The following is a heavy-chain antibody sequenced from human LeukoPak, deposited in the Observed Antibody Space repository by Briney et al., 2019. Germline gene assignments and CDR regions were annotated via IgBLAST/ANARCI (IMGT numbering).Heavy chain of an antibody. Sequence: GGSLRLSCAASGFTFSGFAMSWVRRTPGKGLEWVSGISGSGDNTLYADSVKGRFTISRDNSKNTLYLQMNSLRAEDTAVYYCAKDIGLGAAAGTFSFYYGMDVWGQGTTVTVSS. CDR1: GFTFSGFA. CDR2: ISGSGDNT. D-gene: IGHD6-13*01. J-gene: IGHJ6*02. V-gene: IGHV3-23*01. CDR3: AKDIGLGAAAGTFSFYYGMDV.